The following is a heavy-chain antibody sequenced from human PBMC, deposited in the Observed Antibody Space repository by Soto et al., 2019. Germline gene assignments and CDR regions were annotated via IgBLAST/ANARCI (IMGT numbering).Heavy chain of an antibody. CDR1: GFTFSSYS. CDR2: ISGSGGST. J-gene: IGHJ5*02. V-gene: IGHV3-23*01. D-gene: IGHD6-19*01. CDR3: AKDPYSSGWYGGNWFDP. Sequence: GGSLRLSCAASGFTFSSYSMSWVRQAPGKGLEWVSAISGSGGSTYYADSVKGRFTISRDNSKNTLYLQMNSLRAEDTAVYYCAKDPYSSGWYGGNWFDPWGQGTLVTVSS.